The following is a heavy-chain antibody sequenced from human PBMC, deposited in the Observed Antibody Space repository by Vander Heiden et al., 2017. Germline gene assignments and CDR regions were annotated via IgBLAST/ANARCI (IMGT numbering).Heavy chain of an antibody. V-gene: IGHV3-11*01. CDR2: ISSSGSTI. CDR1: GFTFSDYY. CDR3: AISEGSSGWGNWFDP. J-gene: IGHJ5*02. Sequence: QVQLVESGGGLVKPGGSLRLSCAASGFTFSDYYMSWIRQAPGKGLEWVSYISSSGSTIYYADAGKGRFTISRDNAKNSRYMQMNRLRAAETAVYYCAISEGSSGWGNWFDPWGQGTMVTVYS. D-gene: IGHD6-19*01.